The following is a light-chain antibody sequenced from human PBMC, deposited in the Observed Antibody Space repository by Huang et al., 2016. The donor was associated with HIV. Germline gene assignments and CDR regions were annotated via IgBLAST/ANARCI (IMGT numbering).Light chain of an antibody. J-gene: IGKJ2*02. CDR2: DVA. CDR1: QSLLHSDGKTY. Sequence: IVMTQTPLSLSVTPGQPATIPCKSTQSLLHSDGKTYLYWYLQRPGQSRQLLIYDVARRCSGVPDRFRGSGSGTDFTLKISLVEAGDVGIYYCMQSTHLRTFGQGTKLEIK. CDR3: MQSTHLRT. V-gene: IGKV2-29*02.